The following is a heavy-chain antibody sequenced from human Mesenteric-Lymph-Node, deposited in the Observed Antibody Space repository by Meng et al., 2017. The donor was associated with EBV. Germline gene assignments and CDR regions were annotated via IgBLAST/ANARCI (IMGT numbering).Heavy chain of an antibody. D-gene: IGHD3-16*02. CDR1: GGSISSSGYY. CDR2: IYSGGRT. CDR3: ASLLIVFGGVIVDY. J-gene: IGHJ4*02. Sequence: LLLQEWGPRLVRPSETLSLPCTVFGGSISSSGYYWGWIRQPPGKGLEWIGSIYSGGRTYYSPSLESRVTISVDTSKNQFSLKLNSVTAADTSVYFCASLLIVFGGVIVDYWGQGALVTVSS. V-gene: IGHV4-39*01.